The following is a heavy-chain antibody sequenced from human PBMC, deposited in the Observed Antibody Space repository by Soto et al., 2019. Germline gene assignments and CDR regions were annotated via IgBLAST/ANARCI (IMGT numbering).Heavy chain of an antibody. V-gene: IGHV2-5*01. D-gene: IGHD3-10*01. CDR2: IYWNDDK. Sequence: QITLKESGPTLVKPTQTLTLTCTFSGFSLSTSGVGVGWIRQPPGKALEWLALIYWNDDKRYSPSLKSRLTITKDTSKNQVVLTMTNMDPVDTATYYCAHRRWGGSGSDKNNWFDPWGQGTLVTVSS. CDR1: GFSLSTSGVG. CDR3: AHRRWGGSGSDKNNWFDP. J-gene: IGHJ5*02.